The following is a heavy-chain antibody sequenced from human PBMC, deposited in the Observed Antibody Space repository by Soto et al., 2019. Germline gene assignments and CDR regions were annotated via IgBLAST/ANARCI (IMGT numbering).Heavy chain of an antibody. J-gene: IGHJ5*02. V-gene: IGHV1-18*01. Sequence: ASVKVSCKASGYTFTSYGISWVRQAPGQGLEWMGWISAYNGNTNYAQKLQGRVTMTTDTSTSTAYMELRSLRSDDTAAYYCARDGLTMVRAVIPNWFDPWGKETLVNVSS. CDR2: ISAYNGNT. CDR3: ARDGLTMVRAVIPNWFDP. CDR1: GYTFTSYG. D-gene: IGHD3-10*01.